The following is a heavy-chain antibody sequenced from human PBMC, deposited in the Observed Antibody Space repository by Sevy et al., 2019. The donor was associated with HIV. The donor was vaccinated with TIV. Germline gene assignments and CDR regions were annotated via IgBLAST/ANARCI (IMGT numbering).Heavy chain of an antibody. CDR2: IYSTGST. V-gene: IGHV4-39*01. J-gene: IGHJ2*01. Sequence: SETLSLTCTVSGGSISRSSYYWGWIRQPPGKGLECIGSIYSTGSTSYNPSLKSRVTLSADTSKNQFSLKLDSVSAADTAVYYCATPRGSDWYEGTGGYFDLWVRGALVTVSS. D-gene: IGHD6-19*01. CDR3: ATPRGSDWYEGTGGYFDL. CDR1: GGSISRSSYY.